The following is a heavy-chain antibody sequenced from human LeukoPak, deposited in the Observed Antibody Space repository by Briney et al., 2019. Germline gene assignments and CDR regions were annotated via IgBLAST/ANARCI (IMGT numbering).Heavy chain of an antibody. J-gene: IGHJ4*02. CDR3: VRDRGSSWFADY. CDR2: INPNNGGT. CDR1: RYXFTSYY. Sequence: ASVKVSCKASRYXFTSYYIHWVRQAPGQGLEWMGWINPNNGGTKYAQKFQGRVTMTTDTSITTAYLELSRLRSDDAAMYYCVRDRGSSWFADYWGQGTLLTVSS. D-gene: IGHD6-13*01. V-gene: IGHV1-2*02.